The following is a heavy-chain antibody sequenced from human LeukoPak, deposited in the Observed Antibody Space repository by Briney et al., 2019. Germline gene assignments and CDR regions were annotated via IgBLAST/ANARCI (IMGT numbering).Heavy chain of an antibody. CDR1: GGSISSYY. V-gene: IGHV4-59*01. CDR3: ARDGSGWADDAFDI. CDR2: IYYSGST. J-gene: IGHJ3*02. D-gene: IGHD6-19*01. Sequence: KPSETLSLPCTVSGGSISSYYGSWIRQPPGEGLEWIGYIYYSGSTNHNPSLKSRVTISVDTSNNQFSLKLSSVTAADTAVYYCARDGSGWADDAFDIWGQGTMVTVSS.